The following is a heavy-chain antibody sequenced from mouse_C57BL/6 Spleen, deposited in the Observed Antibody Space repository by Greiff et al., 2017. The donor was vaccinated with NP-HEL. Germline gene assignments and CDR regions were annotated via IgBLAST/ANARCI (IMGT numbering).Heavy chain of an antibody. Sequence: QVQLQQPGAELVKPGASVKLSCKASGYTFTSYWMHWVKQRPGRGLEWIGRIAPHRGGTKYNEKFKSKATLTVDKPSSTAYMQLSSLTSEDSAVYYCARSSTGRGYFDVWGTGTTVTVSS. CDR1: GYTFTSYW. D-gene: IGHD4-1*02. J-gene: IGHJ1*03. CDR3: ARSSTGRGYFDV. CDR2: IAPHRGGT. V-gene: IGHV1-72*01.